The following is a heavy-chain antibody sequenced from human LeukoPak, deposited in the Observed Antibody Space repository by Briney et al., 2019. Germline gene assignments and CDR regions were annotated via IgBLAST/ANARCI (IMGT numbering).Heavy chain of an antibody. CDR2: IYHSGST. D-gene: IGHD2-15*01. CDR1: GGSISSGGYY. J-gene: IGHJ5*02. V-gene: IGHV4-30-2*01. Sequence: SETLSLTCTVSGGSISSGGYYWSWIRQPPGKGLEWIGYIYHSGSTYYNPSLKSRVTISVDRSKNQFSLKLSSVTAADTAVYYCARRLPMTWFDPWGQGTLVTVSS. CDR3: ARRLPMTWFDP.